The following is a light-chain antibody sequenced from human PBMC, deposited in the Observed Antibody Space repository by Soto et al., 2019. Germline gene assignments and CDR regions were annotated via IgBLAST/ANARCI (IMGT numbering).Light chain of an antibody. J-gene: IGKJ4*01. CDR1: QGIRNY. V-gene: IGKV1-27*01. Sequence: DIQMTQSPSSLSASVGDRVTITCRASQGIRNYLAWYQQKPAKDPKLLIYAASTLQSGVPSRFSGSGSGTDFTFTISSRQTEDVATYYCQKYNSSPLTFDGGTKVEIK. CDR3: QKYNSSPLT. CDR2: AAS.